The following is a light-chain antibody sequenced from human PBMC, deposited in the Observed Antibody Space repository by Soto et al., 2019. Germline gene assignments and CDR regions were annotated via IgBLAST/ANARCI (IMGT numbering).Light chain of an antibody. V-gene: IGKV1-9*01. CDR2: AAS. CDR3: QQLRSYPLT. CDR1: QAISRY. J-gene: IGKJ4*01. Sequence: IQVTQSPSSLSASVGDRVTMTCRASQAISRYLAWYQQKPGEAPKVLIYAASTLQSGVPSRFSGSGSGTDFTLNISRLRPEDFATYCCQQLRSYPLTFGGGPTVEIK.